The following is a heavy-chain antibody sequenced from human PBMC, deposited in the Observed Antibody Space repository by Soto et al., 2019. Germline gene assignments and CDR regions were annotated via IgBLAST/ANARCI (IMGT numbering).Heavy chain of an antibody. V-gene: IGHV4-59*01. J-gene: IGHJ4*02. D-gene: IGHD6-13*01. CDR1: GGSISSYY. Sequence: ASETLSLTCTVSGGSISSYYWSWIRQPPGKGLEWIGYIYYSGSTNYNPSLKSRVTISVDTSKNQFSLKLSSVTAADTAVYYCARTGPPYSSSWYGRGYYFDYWGQGTLVTVSS. CDR2: IYYSGST. CDR3: ARTGPPYSSSWYGRGYYFDY.